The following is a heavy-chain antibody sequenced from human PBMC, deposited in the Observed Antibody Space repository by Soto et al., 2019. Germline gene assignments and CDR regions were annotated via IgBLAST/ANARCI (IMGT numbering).Heavy chain of an antibody. J-gene: IGHJ5*02. Sequence: SVKVSCKASGGTFSSYTISWVRQAPGQGLEWMGRIIPILGIANYAQKFQGRVTITADKSTSTAYMELSSLRSEDTAVYYCARDQRAYYDFWSGPNGNWFDPWGQGTLVTVSS. V-gene: IGHV1-69*04. CDR2: IIPILGIA. CDR1: GGTFSSYT. CDR3: ARDQRAYYDFWSGPNGNWFDP. D-gene: IGHD3-3*01.